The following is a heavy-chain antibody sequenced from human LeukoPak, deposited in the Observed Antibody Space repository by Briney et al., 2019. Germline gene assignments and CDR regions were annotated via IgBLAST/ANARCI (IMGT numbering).Heavy chain of an antibody. CDR3: ARDGMSDYDYFDY. CDR1: GFTFSSYS. D-gene: IGHD5-12*01. Sequence: GGSLRLSCAASGFTFSSYSMNWVRQAPGKGLEWVSYISSSSSTIYYADSVKGRFSISRDNAKNSLYLHMNSLRAEDTAVYYCARDGMSDYDYFDYWGQGTLVTVSS. V-gene: IGHV3-48*01. CDR2: ISSSSSTI. J-gene: IGHJ4*02.